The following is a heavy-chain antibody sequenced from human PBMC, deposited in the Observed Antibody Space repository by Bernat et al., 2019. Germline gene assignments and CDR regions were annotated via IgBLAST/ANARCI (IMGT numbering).Heavy chain of an antibody. D-gene: IGHD4-11*01. CDR3: ARAVEGYSNYPRGYYYYMDV. J-gene: IGHJ6*03. V-gene: IGHV4-38-2*01. Sequence: QVQLQESGPGLVKPSETLSLTCAVSGSSTSSNYYWGWIRQPPGKGLEWIGSASHTGSTYYNPSLKSRVTISVDTSQIQFSLKLISVTAADTAVYYCARAVEGYSNYPRGYYYYMDVWGKGTTVTVSS. CDR1: GSSTSSNYY. CDR2: ASHTGST.